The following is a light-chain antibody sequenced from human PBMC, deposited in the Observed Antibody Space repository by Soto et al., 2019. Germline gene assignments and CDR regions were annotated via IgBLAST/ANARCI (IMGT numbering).Light chain of an antibody. CDR3: QQRSDWPPFT. J-gene: IGKJ3*01. V-gene: IGKV3-11*01. CDR2: DAS. Sequence: ETVLTQSPATLSLSPGERATLSCRASQSVSNYLAWYQQKPGQAPRLLIYDASNRATGVPDRFSGSGSGTGFTLTISSLEPEDFAVYYCQQRSDWPPFTFGPGTKVDIK. CDR1: QSVSNY.